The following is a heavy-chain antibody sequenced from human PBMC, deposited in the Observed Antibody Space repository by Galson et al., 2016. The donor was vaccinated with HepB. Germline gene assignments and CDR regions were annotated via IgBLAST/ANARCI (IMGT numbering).Heavy chain of an antibody. CDR3: ASSRKYYYDNTNYQETFDY. V-gene: IGHV1-3*01. CDR1: GYSFTTYL. D-gene: IGHD3-22*01. Sequence: SVKVSCKASGYSFTTYLTHWVRQAPGQRLEWMGWINAGNGNTMYSERFQGRVTITPDTSASTAYLDLSDLRSGDTAVYYCASSRKYYYDNTNYQETFDYWGQGTLVTVSS. CDR2: INAGNGNT. J-gene: IGHJ4*02.